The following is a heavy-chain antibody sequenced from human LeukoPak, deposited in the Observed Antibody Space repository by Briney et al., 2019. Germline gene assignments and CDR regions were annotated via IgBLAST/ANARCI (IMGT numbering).Heavy chain of an antibody. Sequence: GGSLRLSCAASGFTFSTYDMHWVRQVTGKDLEWVSAIGAAGDTYYPDSVKGRFTISRENVKNSLYLQMNSLRAEDTAVYYCAKRAAGGIVVVITYLDYWGQGTLVTVSS. D-gene: IGHD3-22*01. CDR1: GFTFSTYD. CDR3: AKRAAGGIVVVITYLDY. V-gene: IGHV3-13*01. CDR2: IGAAGDT. J-gene: IGHJ4*02.